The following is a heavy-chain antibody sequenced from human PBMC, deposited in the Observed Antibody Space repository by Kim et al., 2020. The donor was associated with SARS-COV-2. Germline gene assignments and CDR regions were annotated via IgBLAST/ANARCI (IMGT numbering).Heavy chain of an antibody. D-gene: IGHD4-4*01. CDR1: GGSFSGYY. CDR2: INHSGST. V-gene: IGHV4-34*01. J-gene: IGHJ6*02. Sequence: SETLSLTCAVYGGSFSGYYWSWIRQPPGKGLEWIGEINHSGSTNYNPSLKSRVTISVDTSKNQFSLKLSSVTAADTAVYYCSRRDYMHYYYYGMDVWGQG. CDR3: SRRDYMHYYYYGMDV.